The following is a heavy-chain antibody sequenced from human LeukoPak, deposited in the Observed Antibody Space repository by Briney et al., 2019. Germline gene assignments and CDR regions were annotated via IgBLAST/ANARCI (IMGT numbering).Heavy chain of an antibody. CDR1: GGTFSSYA. D-gene: IGHD2-2*01. J-gene: IGHJ5*02. Sequence: SVKVSCKASGGTFSSYAISWVRQAPGQGLEWMGGIIPIFGTANYAQKFQGRVTITADESTSTAYMELSSLRSEDTAVYYCASTVTSDIVVVPAAIAWFDPWGQGTLSPSPQ. CDR3: ASTVTSDIVVVPAAIAWFDP. CDR2: IIPIFGTA. V-gene: IGHV1-69*01.